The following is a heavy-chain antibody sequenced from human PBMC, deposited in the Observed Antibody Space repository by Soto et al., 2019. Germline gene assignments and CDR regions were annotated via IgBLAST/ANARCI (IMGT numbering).Heavy chain of an antibody. CDR2: IYYSGYT. D-gene: IGHD4-17*01. Sequence: QVQLQESGPGLVKASQTLSLTCTVSGGSISSGDYNSSWIRQPPGKGLEWIGYIYYSGYTYNNPSLKSRVTISVDTSKNQFSLKLSSVTAADTAVYYCARSGDYVPFDYWGQGTLVTVSS. CDR1: GGSISSGDYN. V-gene: IGHV4-30-4*01. CDR3: ARSGDYVPFDY. J-gene: IGHJ4*02.